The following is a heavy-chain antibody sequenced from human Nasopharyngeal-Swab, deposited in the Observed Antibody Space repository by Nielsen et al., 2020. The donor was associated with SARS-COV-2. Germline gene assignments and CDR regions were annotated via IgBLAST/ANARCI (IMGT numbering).Heavy chain of an antibody. J-gene: IGHJ6*02. CDR3: ATAPAAADATYYYYGMDV. CDR2: MNPNSGNT. CDR1: GYTFTSYD. Sequence: ASVKVSCKASGYTFTSYDINWVRQASGQGLEWVGWMNPNSGNTGYAQKFQGRVTMTRDTSITTAYMELSSLRSEDTAVYYCATAPAAADATYYYYGMDVWGQGTTVTVSS. D-gene: IGHD6-13*01. V-gene: IGHV1-8*01.